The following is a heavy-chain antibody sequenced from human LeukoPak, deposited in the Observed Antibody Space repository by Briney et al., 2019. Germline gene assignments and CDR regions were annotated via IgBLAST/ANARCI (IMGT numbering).Heavy chain of an antibody. CDR3: SRDLGLRYGSGAYRFDP. Sequence: GGSLRLSCAAYGFSFSTYGMHWVRQAPGKRLESVAVIWYDGSHQYYADSVKGRFTISRDMSNNTLYLQMNNLRVDDTALYYCSRDLGLRYGSGAYRFDPLGQGTQVIGSS. V-gene: IGHV3-33*08. J-gene: IGHJ5*02. CDR2: IWYDGSHQ. CDR1: GFSFSTYG. D-gene: IGHD3-10*01.